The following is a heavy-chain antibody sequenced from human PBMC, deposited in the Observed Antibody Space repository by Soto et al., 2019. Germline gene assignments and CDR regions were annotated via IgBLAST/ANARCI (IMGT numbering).Heavy chain of an antibody. CDR3: AHSLWFGDFSWFDP. J-gene: IGHJ5*02. Sequence: QITLKESGPTLVKPTQTLTLTCTFSGFSLSTSGVGVGWIRQPPGKALEWLALIYWDDDKRYSPSLKSRLTITKDTSKNRVVLTMTTVDPVDTATYCCAHSLWFGDFSWFDPWGQGALVTVSS. D-gene: IGHD3-10*01. CDR1: GFSLSTSGVG. V-gene: IGHV2-5*02. CDR2: IYWDDDK.